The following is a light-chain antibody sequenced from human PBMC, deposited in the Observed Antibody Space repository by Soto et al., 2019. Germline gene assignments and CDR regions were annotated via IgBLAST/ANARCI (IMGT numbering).Light chain of an antibody. CDR2: AAS. CDR1: QSISTY. Sequence: DIQMTQSPSSLSASVGHRVTITCRASQSISTYLNWYQQKPGKAPHLLIYAASSLQGGVPSRFSGSGSGTDFTLTISSLQYEDVATYYCRQSYCTRGTFGQGTKVEIK. J-gene: IGKJ1*01. V-gene: IGKV1-39*01. CDR3: RQSYCTRGT.